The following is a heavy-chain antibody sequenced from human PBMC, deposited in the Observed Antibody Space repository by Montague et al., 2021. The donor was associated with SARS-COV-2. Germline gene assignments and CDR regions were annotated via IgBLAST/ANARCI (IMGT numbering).Heavy chain of an antibody. CDR3: ARQGRKWLVRIDWFDP. CDR1: GGSISSSSYY. D-gene: IGHD6-19*01. CDR2: IYYSGST. Sequence: SETLSPTCTVSGGSISSSSYYWGWIRQPPGKGLEWIGSIYYSGSTYYNPSLKSRVTISVDTSKNQFSLKLSSVTAADTAVYYCARQGRKWLVRIDWFDPWGQGTLVTVSS. J-gene: IGHJ5*02. V-gene: IGHV4-39*01.